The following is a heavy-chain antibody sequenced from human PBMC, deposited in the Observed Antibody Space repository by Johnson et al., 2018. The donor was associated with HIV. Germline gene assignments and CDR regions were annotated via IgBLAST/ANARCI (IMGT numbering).Heavy chain of an antibody. CDR3: ARAQLLADDAFNN. V-gene: IGHV3-23*04. CDR2: ISGGAGST. D-gene: IGHD6-6*01. Sequence: VQLVESGGGLVQPGGSLRLSCAASGFTFSTYAMNWVRQAPGKGLEWVSGISGGAGSTYYADSVTGRFTISRDNSKNTLEQQMNRPRAEDTAIYYCARAQLLADDAFNNWGQGTMVTVSS. CDR1: GFTFSTYA. J-gene: IGHJ3*02.